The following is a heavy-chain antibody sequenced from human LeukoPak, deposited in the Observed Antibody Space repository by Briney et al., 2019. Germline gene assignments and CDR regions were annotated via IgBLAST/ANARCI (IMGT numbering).Heavy chain of an antibody. CDR3: TRVTTLTDYYYDY. CDR2: TRNRAKSYTT. CDR1: GFTFSDHY. V-gene: IGHV3-72*01. Sequence: GGSLRLSCAASGFTFSDHYMDWVRQAPGKGLQWVGRTRNRAKSYTTEYAASVKGRFTISRDGSKSSLYLQMKSLKTEDTAVYYCTRVTTLTDYYYDYWGQGTLVTVSS. J-gene: IGHJ4*02. D-gene: IGHD4-17*01.